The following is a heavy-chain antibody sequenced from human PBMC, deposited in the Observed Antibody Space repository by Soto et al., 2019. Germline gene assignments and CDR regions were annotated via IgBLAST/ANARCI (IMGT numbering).Heavy chain of an antibody. J-gene: IGHJ4*02. CDR2: ISAYNGNT. V-gene: IGHV1-18*01. D-gene: IGHD2-15*01. CDR3: ASSGYCSGGSCYVLGFDY. CDR1: GYTFTSYG. Sequence: VKVSCKASGYTFTSYGISWVRQAPGQGLEWMRWISAYNGNTNYAQKLQGRVTMTTDTSTSTAYMELRSLRSDDTAVYYCASSGYCSGGSCYVLGFDYWGQGTLVTVSS.